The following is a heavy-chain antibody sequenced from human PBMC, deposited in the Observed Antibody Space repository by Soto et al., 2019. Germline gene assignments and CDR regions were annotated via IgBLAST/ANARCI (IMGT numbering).Heavy chain of an antibody. V-gene: IGHV3-30*18. CDR1: GFSFMSYG. CDR3: AKEGRTLRTSASYGFDY. J-gene: IGHJ4*02. Sequence: QVQLVESGGGVVQPGGSLRLSCAASGFSFMSYGIHCVRQAPGKGLEWVAVVSNEGSIQYYADSVKGRFTISRDNSDNTVFRQMHSLSSEDTAVYYCAKEGRTLRTSASYGFDYWGQGSRVTVST. CDR2: VSNEGSIQ. D-gene: IGHD3-16*01.